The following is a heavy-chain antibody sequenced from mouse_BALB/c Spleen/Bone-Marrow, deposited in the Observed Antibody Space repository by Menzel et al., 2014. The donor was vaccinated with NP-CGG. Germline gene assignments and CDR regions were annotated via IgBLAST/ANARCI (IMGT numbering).Heavy chain of an antibody. CDR2: INPSTGYT. Sequence: QVHVKQSGAELAKPGASVKMSCKASGYTFTGYWMHWVKQRPGQGLEWIGYINPSTGYTEYNQKFKDKATLTADKSSSTAYMQLSSLTSEDSAVYYCARQITTVDYAMDYWGQGTSVTVSS. J-gene: IGHJ4*01. D-gene: IGHD1-1*01. V-gene: IGHV1-7*01. CDR3: ARQITTVDYAMDY. CDR1: GYTFTGYW.